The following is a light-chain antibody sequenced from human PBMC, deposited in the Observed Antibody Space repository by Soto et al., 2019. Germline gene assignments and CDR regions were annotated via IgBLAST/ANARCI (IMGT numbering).Light chain of an antibody. J-gene: IGKJ1*01. CDR2: TAS. Sequence: DIQMTQSPSSVSTSVGDRVTSTCRASRDIGDRLAWFRQKPEKAHQLLIQTASTLVRETPSRFSGSGSGTDFLLTINILQPEDCATYYCLQASSFPLTFGQGTKVDIK. CDR1: RDIGDR. CDR3: LQASSFPLT. V-gene: IGKV1-12*01.